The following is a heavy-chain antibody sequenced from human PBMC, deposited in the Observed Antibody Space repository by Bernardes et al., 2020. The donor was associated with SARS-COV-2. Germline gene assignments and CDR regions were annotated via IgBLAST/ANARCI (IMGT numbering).Heavy chain of an antibody. D-gene: IGHD3-16*01. CDR2: FFFGAFGRT. Sequence: TLSRTWSVSGATINTHYWNWIRQSPGKGLEWIGYFFFGAFGRTDYNPSLSSRVTISADKSNNQISLKLSSVTAADTATYFCARGPPAYSSYAAPFDFWGRGILVSVSS. CDR1: GATINTHY. V-gene: IGHV4-59*11. J-gene: IGHJ4*01. CDR3: ARGPPAYSSYAAPFDF.